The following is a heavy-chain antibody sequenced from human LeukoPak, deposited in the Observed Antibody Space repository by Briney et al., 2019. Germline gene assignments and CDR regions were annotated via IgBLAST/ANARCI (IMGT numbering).Heavy chain of an antibody. CDR3: ARDRYDGLLYGVLWY. V-gene: IGHV3-30*04. D-gene: IGHD4-17*01. Sequence: PGGSLRLSCAASGFTFSSYAMHWVRQAPGKGLKWVAVIADDGSNKYYTDSVKGRFTISRDNSRNTLYVQMKSLRAEDTAVYYCARDRYDGLLYGVLWYWGQGTLVTVSS. J-gene: IGHJ4*02. CDR2: IADDGSNK. CDR1: GFTFSSYA.